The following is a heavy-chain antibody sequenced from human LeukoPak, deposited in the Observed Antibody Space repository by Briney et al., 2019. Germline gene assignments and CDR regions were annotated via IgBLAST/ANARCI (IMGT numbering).Heavy chain of an antibody. J-gene: IGHJ6*03. CDR1: GGSIISYY. D-gene: IGHD6-6*01. V-gene: IGHV4-59*08. CDR3: ARHVSDTSSSYYYYHMDV. Sequence: SETLSLPCTVSGGSIISYYWSWIRQPPGKGLEWIGYIYNSGSTNYNPSLKSRVTISVDTSKNQFSLRLSSVTAADTPVYYCARHVSDTSSSYYYYHMDVWGKGTTVTVSS. CDR2: IYNSGST.